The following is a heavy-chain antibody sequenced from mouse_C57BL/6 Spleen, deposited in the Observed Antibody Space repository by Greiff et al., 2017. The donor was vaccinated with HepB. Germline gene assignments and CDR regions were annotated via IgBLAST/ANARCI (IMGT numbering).Heavy chain of an antibody. J-gene: IGHJ4*01. CDR1: GYTFTSYW. CDR3: ARKNHYYAMDY. Sequence: QVHVKQSGAELVKPGASVKMSCKASGYTFTSYWITWVKQRPGQGLEWIGDIYPGSGSTNYNEKFKSKATLTVDTSSSTAYMQLSSLTSEDSAVYYCARKNHYYAMDYWGQGTSVTVSS. CDR2: IYPGSGST. V-gene: IGHV1-55*01.